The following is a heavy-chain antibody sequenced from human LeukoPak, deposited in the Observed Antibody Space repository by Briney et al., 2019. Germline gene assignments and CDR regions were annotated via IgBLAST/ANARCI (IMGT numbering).Heavy chain of an antibody. D-gene: IGHD2-8*01. CDR1: GFTFNSYA. Sequence: GGSLRLSCAASGFTFNSYAMNWVRQAPGKGLEWVSAISAGGGSTYYADSVKGRFTISRDNAKNTLYLQMSSLRAEDTAVYYCARSLPYCTNGVCYTYWFDPWGQGTLVTVSS. CDR3: ARSLPYCTNGVCYTYWFDP. CDR2: ISAGGGST. J-gene: IGHJ5*02. V-gene: IGHV3-23*01.